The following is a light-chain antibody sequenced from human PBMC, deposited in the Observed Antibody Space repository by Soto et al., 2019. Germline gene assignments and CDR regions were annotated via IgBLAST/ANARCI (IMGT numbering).Light chain of an antibody. Sequence: QSALTQPRSVSGSPGQSVTISCTGTNSDVGAYNFISWYQQLPGKAPKLMISAVSQRPSGVPDRFSGSKSGNTASLTISGLQAEDEGDYYCFSYTASTTWVFGGGTQLTVL. J-gene: IGLJ3*02. CDR3: FSYTASTTWV. V-gene: IGLV2-11*01. CDR1: NSDVGAYNF. CDR2: AVS.